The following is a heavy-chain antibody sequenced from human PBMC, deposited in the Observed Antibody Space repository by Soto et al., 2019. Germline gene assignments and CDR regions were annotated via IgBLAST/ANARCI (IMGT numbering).Heavy chain of an antibody. V-gene: IGHV3-15*01. CDR3: TTDKAPGGGSYSLDY. D-gene: IGHD1-26*01. J-gene: IGHJ4*02. CDR2: IKSKTDGGTT. Sequence: GGSLRLSCAASGFTFSNAWMSWVRQAPGKGLEWVGRIKSKTDGGTTDYAAPVKGRFTISRDDSKNTLYLQMNSLKTEDTAVYYCTTDKAPGGGSYSLDYWGQGTLVTVSS. CDR1: GFTFSNAW.